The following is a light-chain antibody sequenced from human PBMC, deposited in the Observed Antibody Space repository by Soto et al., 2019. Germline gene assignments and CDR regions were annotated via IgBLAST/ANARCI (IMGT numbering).Light chain of an antibody. Sequence: EIVLTQSPGTLSLSPGERATLSCRASQSLNTNYLAWYQQKPGQAPRLLIYGASSRATDIPARFSGSGSGTDFTLTISRLEPEDFAVYYWHQYDDSPRTFGQGTKV. CDR3: HQYDDSPRT. J-gene: IGKJ1*01. CDR2: GAS. CDR1: QSLNTNY. V-gene: IGKV3-20*01.